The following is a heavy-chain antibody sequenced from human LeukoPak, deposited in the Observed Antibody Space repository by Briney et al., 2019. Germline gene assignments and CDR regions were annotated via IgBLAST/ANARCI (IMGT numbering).Heavy chain of an antibody. Sequence: GASVKVSCKASGGTFSSYAISWVRQAPGQGLEWMGGIIPIFGTANYAQKFQGRVTITADESTSTAYMELRSLRSDDTAVYYCAREHDSSGYSHRYYFDYWGQGTLVTVSS. CDR2: IIPIFGTA. J-gene: IGHJ4*02. CDR1: GGTFSSYA. CDR3: AREHDSSGYSHRYYFDY. V-gene: IGHV1-69*13. D-gene: IGHD3-22*01.